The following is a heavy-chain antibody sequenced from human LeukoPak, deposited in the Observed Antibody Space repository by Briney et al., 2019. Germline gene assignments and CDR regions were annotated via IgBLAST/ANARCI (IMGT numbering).Heavy chain of an antibody. V-gene: IGHV3-74*01. J-gene: IGHJ4*02. CDR3: VRGRSDCAGTDY. Sequence: PGGSLRLSCVVSGFTFSSHWMHWVRQAPGKGLVWVSRLNDDGTYVDYADSVRGRFTISRDNAKNMLHLQMNSLRVEDTAVYYCVRGRSDCAGTDYWGQGTLVTVSS. CDR2: LNDDGTYV. D-gene: IGHD2-21*02. CDR1: GFTFSSHW.